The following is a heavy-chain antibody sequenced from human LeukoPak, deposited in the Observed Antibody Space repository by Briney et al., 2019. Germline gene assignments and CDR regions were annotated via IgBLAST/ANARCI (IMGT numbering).Heavy chain of an antibody. Sequence: PSETLSLTCTVSRGSISSTTYYWGWIRQPPGKGLEWIGTIYYSGSTYHNPSLKSRVTISVDTSQNQFSLKLSSVTAADTAVYYCARGPTVKYFDYWGQGTLVTVSS. V-gene: IGHV4-39*07. J-gene: IGHJ4*02. D-gene: IGHD4-17*01. CDR1: RGSISSTTYY. CDR2: IYYSGST. CDR3: ARGPTVKYFDY.